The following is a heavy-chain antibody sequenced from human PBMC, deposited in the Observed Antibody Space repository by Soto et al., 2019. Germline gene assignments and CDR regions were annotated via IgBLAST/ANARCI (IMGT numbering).Heavy chain of an antibody. J-gene: IGHJ2*01. Sequence: SETLSLTCAVYGGSFSGYYWSWIRQPPGKGLEWIGEINHSGSTNYNPSLKSRVTISVDTSKNQFSLKLSSVTAADTAVYYCARGAEFRYFDRWGRGTLLTVSS. CDR3: ARGAEFRYFDR. CDR1: GGSFSGYY. V-gene: IGHV4-34*01. CDR2: INHSGST. D-gene: IGHD3-10*01.